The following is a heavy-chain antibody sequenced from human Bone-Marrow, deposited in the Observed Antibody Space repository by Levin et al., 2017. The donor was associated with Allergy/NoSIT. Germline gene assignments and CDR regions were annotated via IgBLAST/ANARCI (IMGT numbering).Heavy chain of an antibody. Sequence: SETLSLTCTVSGGSISSYYWSWIRQPPGKGLEWIGYIYYSGSTNYNPSLKSRVTISVDTSKNQFSLKLSSVTAADTAVYYCARDLELCSGGSCYSGAFDIWGQGTMVTVSS. CDR2: IYYSGST. D-gene: IGHD2-15*01. V-gene: IGHV4-59*01. CDR1: GGSISSYY. J-gene: IGHJ3*02. CDR3: ARDLELCSGGSCYSGAFDI.